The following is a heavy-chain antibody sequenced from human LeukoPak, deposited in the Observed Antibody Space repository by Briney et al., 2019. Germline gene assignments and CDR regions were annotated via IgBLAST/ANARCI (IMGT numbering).Heavy chain of an antibody. CDR1: GCSISSGSYY. J-gene: IGHJ4*02. CDR2: IYTSGRT. Sequence: KASQTLSLTCTVSGCSISSGSYYWSWIRQPAGKGLEWIGRIYTSGRTNYNPSLKSRVTISVDTYKNQFSLKLSSVTAADTAVYYCARDGFWAFDYWGQGTLVTGSS. V-gene: IGHV4-61*02. CDR3: ARDGFWAFDY. D-gene: IGHD3-3*01.